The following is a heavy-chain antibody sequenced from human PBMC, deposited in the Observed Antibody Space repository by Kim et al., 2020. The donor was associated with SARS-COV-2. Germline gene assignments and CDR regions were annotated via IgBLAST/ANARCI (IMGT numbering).Heavy chain of an antibody. J-gene: IGHJ4*02. CDR2: IYTGGST. V-gene: IGHV3-66*01. CDR1: GFAVSNSY. CDR3: ARGVGFGVFSPYWFDY. Sequence: GGSLRLSCVASGFAVSNSYMSWVRQAPGKGLAWVSVIYTGGSTYYGDSVKGRYTISRDNSKNTLYLQMNSLRAEDTAVYYCARGVGFGVFSPYWFDYWGQGTLVTVSS. D-gene: IGHD3-10*01.